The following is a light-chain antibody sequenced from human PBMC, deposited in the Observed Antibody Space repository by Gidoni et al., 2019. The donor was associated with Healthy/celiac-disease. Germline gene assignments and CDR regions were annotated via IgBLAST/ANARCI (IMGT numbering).Light chain of an antibody. CDR2: GAS. V-gene: IGKV3-15*01. Sequence: EIVMTQSPATLSVSPGERATLSCRASQSVSSNLAGYQQKPGQAPRLLIYGASTRATGIPARFSGSGSGTEFTLTISSLQSEDFAVYYCQQYNNWPLTFXGXTKVEIK. J-gene: IGKJ4*01. CDR3: QQYNNWPLT. CDR1: QSVSSN.